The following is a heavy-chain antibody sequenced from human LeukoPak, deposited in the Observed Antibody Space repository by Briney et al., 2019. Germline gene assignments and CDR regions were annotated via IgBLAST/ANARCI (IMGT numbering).Heavy chain of an antibody. CDR1: GFTFSSYA. Sequence: GGSLRLSCAASGFTFSSYAMSWVRQAPGKGLEWVSYISSSGSTIYYADSVKGRFTISRDNAKNSLYLQMNSLRAEDTAVYYCARVRFLEWLPIPTFDYWGQGTLVTVSS. D-gene: IGHD3-3*01. J-gene: IGHJ4*02. CDR3: ARVRFLEWLPIPTFDY. V-gene: IGHV3-48*04. CDR2: ISSSGSTI.